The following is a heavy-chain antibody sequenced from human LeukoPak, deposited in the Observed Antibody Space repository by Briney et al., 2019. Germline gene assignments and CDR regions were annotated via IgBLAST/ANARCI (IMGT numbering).Heavy chain of an antibody. J-gene: IGHJ4*02. V-gene: IGHV4-59*01. CDR2: IYYSGST. CDR1: GGSISSYY. Sequence: SETLSLTCTVSGGSISSYYCSWIRQPPGKGLEWIGYIYYSGSTNYNPSLKSRVTISVDTSKNQFSLKLSSVTAADTAVYYCARGEVEMATIPFDYWGQGTLATVSS. D-gene: IGHD5-24*01. CDR3: ARGEVEMATIPFDY.